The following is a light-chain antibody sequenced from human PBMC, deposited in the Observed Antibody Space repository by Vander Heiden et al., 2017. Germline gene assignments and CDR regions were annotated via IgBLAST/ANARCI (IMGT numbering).Light chain of an antibody. J-gene: IGKJ2*01. CDR2: LAS. CDR3: MQALQTPYT. Sequence: DIVMTQSPLSLPVTPGEQASISCRSSQSLLHTNGYNYLDWYLQKPGQSPQLLIHLASNRASGVPDRVSGSGSGTDFTLKISRVEAEDVGVYYCMQALQTPYTFGQGTKLEI. CDR1: QSLLHTNGYNY. V-gene: IGKV2-28*01.